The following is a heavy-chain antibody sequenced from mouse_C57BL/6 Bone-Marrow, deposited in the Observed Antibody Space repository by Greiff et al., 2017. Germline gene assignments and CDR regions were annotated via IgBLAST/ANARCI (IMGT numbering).Heavy chain of an antibody. V-gene: IGHV14-4*01. CDR3: TYGPDN. Sequence: EVQGVESGAELVRPGASVKLSCTASGFNIKDDYMHWVKQRPEQGLEWIGWILPENGDTEYASKFQGKATITADTSSNTAYLQLSSLTSEDTAVYYCTYGPDNWGQGTTLTVSS. CDR1: GFNIKDDY. D-gene: IGHD1-1*01. CDR2: ILPENGDT. J-gene: IGHJ2*01.